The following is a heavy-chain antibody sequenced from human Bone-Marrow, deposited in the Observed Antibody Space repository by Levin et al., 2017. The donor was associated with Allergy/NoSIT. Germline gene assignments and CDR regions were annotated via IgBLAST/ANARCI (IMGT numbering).Heavy chain of an antibody. J-gene: IGHJ3*02. D-gene: IGHD6-13*01. Sequence: SSETLSLTCTVSGDSISSGAYYWSWIRQQPGRGLEWIGHIYYSGNTHYNPSLKSRFTISVDTSMNHISLRVSSVTASDTAVYFCARDRAAAGTSGDGSFHIWGQGTMVTVSS. V-gene: IGHV4-31*03. CDR2: IYYSGNT. CDR3: ARDRAAAGTSGDGSFHI. CDR1: GDSISSGAYY.